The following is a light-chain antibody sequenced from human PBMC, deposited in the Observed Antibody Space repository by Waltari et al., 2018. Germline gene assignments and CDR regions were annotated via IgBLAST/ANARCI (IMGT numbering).Light chain of an antibody. Sequence: SVMTQPPSASGTPGPRATLSCSGSTPTIGSTYVYWYQQLPGTDPKLSIDRNKQRPAGVPDRFSVSKSGTSASLAIRWLRSEDEADYYCAAWDDSLSGVVFGGGTKLTVL. V-gene: IGLV1-47*01. CDR3: AAWDDSLSGVV. J-gene: IGLJ2*01. CDR2: RNK. CDR1: TPTIGSTY.